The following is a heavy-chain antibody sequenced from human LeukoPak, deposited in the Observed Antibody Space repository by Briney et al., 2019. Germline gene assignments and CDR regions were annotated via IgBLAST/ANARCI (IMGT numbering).Heavy chain of an antibody. D-gene: IGHD1-1*01. V-gene: IGHV3-15*01. CDR1: GFTITPYT. J-gene: IGHJ6*02. Sequence: GGSLRLSCAASGFTITPYTMNWVRQAPGKGLEWVGRIKSKNDGGTADYAAPVKGRFTISRDDSKNTLYLQMNSLKTEDTAIYYCTSYRGRMDDWGQGTTVTVSS. CDR3: TSYRGRMDD. CDR2: IKSKNDGGTA.